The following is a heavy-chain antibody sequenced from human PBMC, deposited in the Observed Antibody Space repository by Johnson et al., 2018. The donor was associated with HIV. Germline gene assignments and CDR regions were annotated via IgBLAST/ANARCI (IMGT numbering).Heavy chain of an antibody. Sequence: VQLVESGGGLIQPGGSLRLSCAASGFTFSNAWMTWVRQAPGQGLEWVGRIKSKIDGGTTDYAAPVKGRFSISRDDAKNTLYLQMNSLETEDTAVYYCTAPIVGAIDAFDIWGQGTKVTVSS. CDR3: TAPIVGAIDAFDI. V-gene: IGHV3-15*01. D-gene: IGHD1-26*01. CDR2: IKSKIDGGTT. J-gene: IGHJ3*02. CDR1: GFTFSNAW.